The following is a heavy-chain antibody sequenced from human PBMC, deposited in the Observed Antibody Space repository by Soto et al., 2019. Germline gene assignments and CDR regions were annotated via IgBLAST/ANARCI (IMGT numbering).Heavy chain of an antibody. CDR3: ARDGTSVSLNYSYYGMDV. V-gene: IGHV1-18*01. J-gene: IGHJ6*02. CDR1: GYTFASYG. D-gene: IGHD4-17*01. CDR2: ISVDDGHT. Sequence: QIQLVQSGAEVKKPGASVKVSCKASGYTFASYGITWVRPAAGQGLECRGGISVDDGHTNYAQKMQGRVTLTTDTSASTEYMEPRKLRSDDTAVYYGARDGTSVSLNYSYYGMDVWGQGTTVTVSS.